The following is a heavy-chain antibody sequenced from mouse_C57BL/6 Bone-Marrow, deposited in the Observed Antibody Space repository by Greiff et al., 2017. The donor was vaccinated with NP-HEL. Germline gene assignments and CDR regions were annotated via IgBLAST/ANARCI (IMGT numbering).Heavy chain of an antibody. J-gene: IGHJ2*01. CDR1: GYAFTNYL. Sequence: QVQLQQSGAELVRPGTSVKVSCKASGYAFTNYLIEWVKQRPGQGLEWIGVINPGSGGTNYNEKCKGKATRTADKSSSTAYMQLSSLTSEDSAVYFCARWGDYWGQGTTLTVSS. CDR3: ARWGDY. CDR2: INPGSGGT. V-gene: IGHV1-54*01.